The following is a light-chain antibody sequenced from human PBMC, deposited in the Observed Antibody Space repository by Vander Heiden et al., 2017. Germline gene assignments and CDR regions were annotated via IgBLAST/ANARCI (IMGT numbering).Light chain of an antibody. CDR3: QSYDSSLSGSV. V-gene: IGLV1-40*01. CDR2: GNS. Sequence: QSVLTQPPPVSGAPGQRVTISCTGSSSNIGAGYDVHGYQQLPGTATKLLIYGNSNRPSGVPDRFSGSKSGTSASLAITGLQAEDEADYYCQSYDSSLSGSVFGGGTKLTVL. J-gene: IGLJ2*01. CDR1: SSNIGAGYD.